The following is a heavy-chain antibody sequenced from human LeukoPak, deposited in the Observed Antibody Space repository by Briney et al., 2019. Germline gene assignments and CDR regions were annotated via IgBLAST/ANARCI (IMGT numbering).Heavy chain of an antibody. Sequence: GGSLRLSCAASGFTFNDYNMNWVRQAPGKGLEWVSSISSSSTYKYYADSVKGRFTISRDNTKNSLYVQIHSLTAEDTAVYYCVRRSSALAYYFDCWGQGTLVTVSS. D-gene: IGHD3-16*01. V-gene: IGHV3-21*01. CDR3: VRRSSALAYYFDC. CDR2: ISSSSTYK. J-gene: IGHJ4*02. CDR1: GFTFNDYN.